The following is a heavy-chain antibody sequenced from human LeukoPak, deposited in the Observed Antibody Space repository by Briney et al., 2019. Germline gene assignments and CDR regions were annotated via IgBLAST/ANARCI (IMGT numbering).Heavy chain of an antibody. D-gene: IGHD3-22*01. CDR1: VDSVSSSSAA. V-gene: IGHV6-1*01. J-gene: IGHJ4*02. Sequence: SQTLSLTCAISVDSVSSSSAAWNWIRQSPSRDLEWLGRTYYKSKWYNDYAVSVKSRTTINPDTSKNQFSLQLNSVTPEDTAVYYCARDYYDSSGYSHYDYWGQGTLVTVSS. CDR2: TYYKSKWYN. CDR3: ARDYYDSSGYSHYDY.